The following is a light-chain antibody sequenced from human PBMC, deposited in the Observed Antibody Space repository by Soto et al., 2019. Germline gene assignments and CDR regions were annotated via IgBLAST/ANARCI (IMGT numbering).Light chain of an antibody. V-gene: IGKV3-20*01. CDR1: QSVSSSY. CDR2: DAS. Sequence: EIVLTQSPGTLSLSPGERATLSCRASQSVSSSYLAWYQQKPGQAPRLLIYDASNRATGIPDRFSGSGSGTDFTLTISRLEPENFAVYYCQQYGGSSWTFGQGTKVDI. CDR3: QQYGGSSWT. J-gene: IGKJ1*01.